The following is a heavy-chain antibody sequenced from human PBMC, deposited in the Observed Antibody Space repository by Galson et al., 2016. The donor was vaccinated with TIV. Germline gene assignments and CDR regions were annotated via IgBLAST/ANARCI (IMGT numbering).Heavy chain of an antibody. J-gene: IGHJ4*02. V-gene: IGHV1-8*02. D-gene: IGHD4-17*01. CDR1: GYTFTSYD. CDR2: MNPNSGNT. CDR3: SRSGDYGDY. Sequence: SVKVSCKASGYTFTSYDINWVRQATGQGLEWMGWMNPNSGNTGYAQKFRGRVTMTRNNSVRTAYMALSSLRSEDTAVYYCSRSGDYGDYWGQGTLVTVAS.